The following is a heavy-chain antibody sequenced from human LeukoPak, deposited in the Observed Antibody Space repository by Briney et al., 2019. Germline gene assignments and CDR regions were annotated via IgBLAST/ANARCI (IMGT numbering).Heavy chain of an antibody. J-gene: IGHJ6*03. Sequence: GGSLRLSCAASGFIFSTYAIHWVRQAPGKGLEWVAVISYDGSNKYYADSVKGRFTISRDNSKNTLYLQMNSLRAEDTAVYYCARGEQPSYYYYYYMDVWGKGTTVTVSS. CDR2: ISYDGSNK. CDR1: GFIFSTYA. V-gene: IGHV3-30*01. D-gene: IGHD1-26*01. CDR3: ARGEQPSYYYYYYMDV.